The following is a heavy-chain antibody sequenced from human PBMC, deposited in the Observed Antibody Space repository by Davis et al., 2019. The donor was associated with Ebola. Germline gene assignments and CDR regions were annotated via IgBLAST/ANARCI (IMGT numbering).Heavy chain of an antibody. CDR2: INTETGNP. CDR3: ARMYYYDSSGYYSDDY. Sequence: ASVKVSCKASGYTFTNYAMNWVRQAPGLGLEWMGWINTETGNPTYAQGFTGRFVFSLDTSVSTAYLQTSSLKTEDAAVYYCARMYYYDSSGYYSDDYWGQGTLVTVSS. CDR1: GYTFTNYA. J-gene: IGHJ4*02. D-gene: IGHD3-22*01. V-gene: IGHV7-4-1*02.